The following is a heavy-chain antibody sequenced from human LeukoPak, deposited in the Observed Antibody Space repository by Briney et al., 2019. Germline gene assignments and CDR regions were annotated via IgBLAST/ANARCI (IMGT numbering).Heavy chain of an antibody. CDR3: ARARSCGGDCYSDDY. CDR2: IIPILGIA. CDR1: GGTFSSYT. V-gene: IGHV1-69*02. D-gene: IGHD2-21*02. J-gene: IGHJ4*02. Sequence: ASVKLSCKASGGTFSSYTISWMRQAPGQGLEWVGRIIPILGIANYAQKFQGRVTITADKSTSTAYMELSSLRSEDTAVYYCARARSCGGDCYSDDYWGQGTLVTVSS.